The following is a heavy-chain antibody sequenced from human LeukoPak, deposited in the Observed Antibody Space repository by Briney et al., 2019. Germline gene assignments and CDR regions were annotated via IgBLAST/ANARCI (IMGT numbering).Heavy chain of an antibody. V-gene: IGHV1-46*01. CDR3: ARANFEAVAGTYRYHGMDV. CDR2: INPTGGST. D-gene: IGHD6-19*01. CDR1: GYTFTNYY. Sequence: ASVKVSCKASGYTFTNYYIHWVRQAPGQGLEWMGIINPTGGSTTYAQKFQGRVTMTRDTSTSTVYMDLSSLRFEDTAVYYCARANFEAVAGTYRYHGMDVWGQGTTVTVSS. J-gene: IGHJ6*02.